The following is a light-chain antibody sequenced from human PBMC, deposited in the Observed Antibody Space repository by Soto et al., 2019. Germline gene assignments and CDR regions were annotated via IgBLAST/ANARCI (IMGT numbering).Light chain of an antibody. Sequence: EIVLTQSPGTLSLSPGERATLSCRASQSVSTNVAWYQQKPGQAPRLLILGASTRATGIPARFSGSGSGTELTLTISSLQSEDFAFYYCQQYNNWPQTFGQGTKVDIK. V-gene: IGKV3-15*01. J-gene: IGKJ1*01. CDR1: QSVSTN. CDR2: GAS. CDR3: QQYNNWPQT.